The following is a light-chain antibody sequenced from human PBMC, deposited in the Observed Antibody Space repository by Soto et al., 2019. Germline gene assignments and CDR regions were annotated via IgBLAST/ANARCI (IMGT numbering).Light chain of an antibody. Sequence: EIVLTQSPGTLSLSPGERATLSCRVSQSVSSSHLAWYQQKFGQAPRLLIYGASIRATGIPGRFSGSGSGTHFTLSISRLEPEDFAVYYCQQYGTSPWTFGQGTKVEIK. CDR1: QSVSSSH. CDR2: GAS. J-gene: IGKJ1*01. CDR3: QQYGTSPWT. V-gene: IGKV3-20*01.